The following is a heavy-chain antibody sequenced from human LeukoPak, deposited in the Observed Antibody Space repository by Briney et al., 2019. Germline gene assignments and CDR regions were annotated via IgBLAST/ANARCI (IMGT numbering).Heavy chain of an antibody. CDR3: GRAKDKLPRFDP. Sequence: SETLSLTCAVSGGSISSGGYSWSWIRQPPGKGLEWIGYIYHSGSTYYNPSLTSRVTISVDGYKNQYSLKLSSVADADTAVYYCGRAKDKLPRFDPWGQGTLVIVSS. D-gene: IGHD2-15*01. V-gene: IGHV4-30-2*01. CDR1: GGSISSGGYS. J-gene: IGHJ5*02. CDR2: IYHSGST.